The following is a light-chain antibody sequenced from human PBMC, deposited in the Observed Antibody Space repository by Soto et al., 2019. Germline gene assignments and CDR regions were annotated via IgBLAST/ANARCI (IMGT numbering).Light chain of an antibody. CDR1: SSNIGAGYD. V-gene: IGLV1-40*01. J-gene: IGLJ1*01. CDR3: QSYASSLSGSYV. Sequence: QSVLTQPPSVCGAPGQRVTISCTGSSSNIGAGYDVHWYQQLPGTAPKLLIYGNSNRPSGVPDRFSGSKSGTSASLAITGLQAEDEADYYCQSYASSLSGSYVFGTGTKLTVL. CDR2: GNS.